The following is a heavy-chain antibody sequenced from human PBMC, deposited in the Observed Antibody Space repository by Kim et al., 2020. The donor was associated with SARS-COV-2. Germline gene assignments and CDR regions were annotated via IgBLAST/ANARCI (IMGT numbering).Heavy chain of an antibody. Sequence: SETLSLTCTVSGGSISSQYWSWFRQPPGKGLEWIGYVYSSGSTDYNPSLKSRVIISIDTSKNQFSLRLSSVTAADTAIYYCARDRGYMGYYGSGTNGWYDPWGQGTLVTVSS. CDR3: ARDRGYMGYYGSGTNGWYDP. D-gene: IGHD3-10*01. V-gene: IGHV4-59*11. CDR1: GGSISSQY. J-gene: IGHJ5*02. CDR2: VYSSGST.